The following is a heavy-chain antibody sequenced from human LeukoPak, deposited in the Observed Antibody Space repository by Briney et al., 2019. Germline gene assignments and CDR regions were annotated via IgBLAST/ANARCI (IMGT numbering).Heavy chain of an antibody. Sequence: PSETLSLTCTVSGGSISSSSYYWGWIRRPPGKGLEWIGSIYYSGSTYYNPSLKSRVTISVDTSKNQFSLKLSSVTAADTAVYYCARQFTIFGVVKQVHWGQGTLVTVSS. J-gene: IGHJ4*02. D-gene: IGHD3-3*01. CDR3: ARQFTIFGVVKQVH. V-gene: IGHV4-39*07. CDR1: GGSISSSSYY. CDR2: IYYSGST.